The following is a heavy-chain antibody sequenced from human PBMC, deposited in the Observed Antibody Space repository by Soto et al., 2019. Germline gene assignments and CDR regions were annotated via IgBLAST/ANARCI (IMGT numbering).Heavy chain of an antibody. CDR2: IWYDGSNK. J-gene: IGHJ4*02. Sequence: QVQLVESGGGVVQPGRSLRLSCAASGFTFSSYGMHWVRQAPGKGLEWVAVIWYDGSNKYYADSVKGRFTISRDNSKNTLYLQINSLRDEDTAVYYCASSMYYDSSGYYSSFDYWGQGTLVTVSS. CDR1: GFTFSSYG. V-gene: IGHV3-33*01. CDR3: ASSMYYDSSGYYSSFDY. D-gene: IGHD3-22*01.